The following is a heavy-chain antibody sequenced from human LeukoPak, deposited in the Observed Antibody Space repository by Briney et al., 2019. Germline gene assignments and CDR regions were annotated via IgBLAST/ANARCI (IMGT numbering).Heavy chain of an antibody. CDR2: ISYDGSNK. CDR3: ARARPWDSSRSYYFGMDV. CDR1: GFTFSSYA. Sequence: GGSLRLSCAASGFTFSSYAMHWVRQAPGKGLEWVAVISYDGSNKYYADSVRGRFSISRDSSKNTVYLQMNSLRDEDTAVYYCARARPWDSSRSYYFGMDVWGHGTTVTVSS. V-gene: IGHV3-30*04. D-gene: IGHD3-22*01. J-gene: IGHJ6*02.